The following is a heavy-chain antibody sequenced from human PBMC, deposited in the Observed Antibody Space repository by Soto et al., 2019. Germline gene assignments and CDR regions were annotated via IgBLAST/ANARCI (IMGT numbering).Heavy chain of an antibody. D-gene: IGHD6-13*01. CDR3: ASGWQQQLSGRDTHYYYGTEV. V-gene: IGHV1-69*13. CDR2: IIPIFGTS. CDR1: GGTFSSYA. Sequence: SAKVSCKASGGTFSSYAISWVRQAPGQGLEWMGGIIPIFGTSNYAQKFQGRVTITADESTSTAYMELSSLRSEDTAVYYCASGWQQQLSGRDTHYYYGTEVWGQETTVSGS. J-gene: IGHJ6*02.